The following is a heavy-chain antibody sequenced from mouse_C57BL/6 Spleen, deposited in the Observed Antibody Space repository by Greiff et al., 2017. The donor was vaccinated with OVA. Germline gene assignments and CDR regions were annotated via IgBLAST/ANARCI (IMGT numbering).Heavy chain of an antibody. CDR3: AIYLSTTVGPLDY. Sequence: EVQLQQSVAELVRPGASVKVSCTASGFNIKNTYMHWVKQRPEQGLEWIGRIDPANGNTKYAPKFQGKATITADTSSNTAYLQLSSLTSEDTAIYYCAIYLSTTVGPLDYWGQGTTLTVSS. J-gene: IGHJ2*01. CDR1: GFNIKNTY. CDR2: IDPANGNT. D-gene: IGHD1-1*01. V-gene: IGHV14-3*01.